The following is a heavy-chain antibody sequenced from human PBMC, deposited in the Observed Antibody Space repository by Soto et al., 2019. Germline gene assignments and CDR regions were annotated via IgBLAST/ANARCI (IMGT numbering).Heavy chain of an antibody. J-gene: IGHJ6*02. CDR2: INPSGGST. CDR1: GYTFTSYY. Sequence: ASVKVSCKASGYTFTSYYMHWVRQAPGQGLEWMGIINPSGGSTSYAQKFQGRVTMTRDTSTSTAYMELRSLRSDDTAVYYCARSRGYSYGYESNYYYYGMDVWGQGTTVTVSS. CDR3: ARSRGYSYGYESNYYYYGMDV. V-gene: IGHV1-46*01. D-gene: IGHD5-18*01.